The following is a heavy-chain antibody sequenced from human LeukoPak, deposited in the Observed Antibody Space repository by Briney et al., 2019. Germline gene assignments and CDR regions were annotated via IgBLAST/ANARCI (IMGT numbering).Heavy chain of an antibody. CDR1: GFTFTTYW. D-gene: IGHD3-10*01. Sequence: GGSLRLSCAASGFTFTTYWMSWVRQPPGKGLEWVANIKQDGTEKYYVDSVKGRFTISRDNAKNSLYLQMNSLRVEDTADYYFAKLANYCYGSDGYYVFEHWGQGTPVTASS. CDR2: IKQDGTEK. V-gene: IGHV3-7*03. J-gene: IGHJ4*02. CDR3: AKLANYCYGSDGYYVFEH.